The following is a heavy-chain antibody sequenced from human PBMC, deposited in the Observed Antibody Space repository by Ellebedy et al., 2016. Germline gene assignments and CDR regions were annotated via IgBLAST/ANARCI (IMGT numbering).Heavy chain of an antibody. CDR3: AKDHEGGNHLLPEYFQH. CDR2: ISWNSGTI. V-gene: IGHV3-9*01. Sequence: GGSLRLSXAASGFTFDDYAMHWVRQAPGKGLEWVSGISWNSGTIGYADSVKGRFTISRDNAKNSLYLQMNSLRAEDTALYYCAKDHEGGNHLLPEYFQHWGQGTLVTVSS. D-gene: IGHD1-14*01. J-gene: IGHJ1*01. CDR1: GFTFDDYA.